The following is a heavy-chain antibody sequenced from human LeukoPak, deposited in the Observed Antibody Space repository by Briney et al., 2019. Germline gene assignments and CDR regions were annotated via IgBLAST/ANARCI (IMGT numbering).Heavy chain of an antibody. J-gene: IGHJ4*02. Sequence: SETLSHTCTVSGGSISRYYWSWIRQPAGKGLAWIGRIYTSGSTNYNPSLNSQVTKSVDTSKNQFSLKLSSVTAADTAVYYCAGSQITMIVVVTNAHFDYWGQGTLVTVSS. CDR3: AGSQITMIVVVTNAHFDY. D-gene: IGHD3-22*01. CDR1: GGSISRYY. V-gene: IGHV4-4*07. CDR2: IYTSGST.